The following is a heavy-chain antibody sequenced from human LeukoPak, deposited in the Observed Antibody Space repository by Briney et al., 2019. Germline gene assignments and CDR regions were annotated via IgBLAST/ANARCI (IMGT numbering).Heavy chain of an antibody. CDR1: GGSISSGSYY. Sequence: SQTLSLTCTVSGGSISSGSYYWSWIRQPAGKGLEWIGRIYTSGSTNYNPSLKSRVTISVDTSKNQFSLKLSSVTAADTAVYYCAREEDAVDYYYYMDVWGKGTTVTVSS. V-gene: IGHV4-61*02. J-gene: IGHJ6*03. D-gene: IGHD2-15*01. CDR2: IYTSGST. CDR3: AREEDAVDYYYYMDV.